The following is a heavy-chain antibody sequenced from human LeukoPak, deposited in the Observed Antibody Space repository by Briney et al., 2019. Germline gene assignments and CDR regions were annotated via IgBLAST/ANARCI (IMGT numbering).Heavy chain of an antibody. Sequence: GGSLRLSCAASGFTFGAYTINWVRQAPGKGLEWVSCIFSRSESILYADSVKGRFTISRDNAKNSLYLQMDSLRVEDTAVYYCARDKSSGWSFWDYWGQGTLVTVSS. CDR2: IFSRSESI. CDR1: GFTFGAYT. V-gene: IGHV3-21*01. J-gene: IGHJ4*02. CDR3: ARDKSSGWSFWDY. D-gene: IGHD6-19*01.